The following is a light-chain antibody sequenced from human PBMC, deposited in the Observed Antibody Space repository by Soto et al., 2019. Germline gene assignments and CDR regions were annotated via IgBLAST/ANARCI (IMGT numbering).Light chain of an antibody. CDR3: CSYAGSNSVI. Sequence: QSALTQPASVSGSPGQSITISCTGASSDVGTYNLVTWYQQHPGKAPKLIIYEVRKRPSGLSNRFSGSKSGNTASLTISGLQAEDEADYYCCSYAGSNSVIFGGGTKLTVL. J-gene: IGLJ2*01. CDR2: EVR. CDR1: SSDVGTYNL. V-gene: IGLV2-23*02.